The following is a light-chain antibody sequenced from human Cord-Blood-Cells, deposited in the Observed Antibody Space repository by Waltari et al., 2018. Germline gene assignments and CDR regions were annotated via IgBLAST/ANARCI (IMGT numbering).Light chain of an antibody. J-gene: IGKJ2*01. Sequence: EIVLTQSPGTLSLSPGERATLSCRASQSVSSSYLAWYQQKPGQDPRLLIYGASSRATGIPDRFSGSGSGTDFTLTISRLEPEDFAVYYCQQYGSSPGYTFGQGTKLEIK. CDR3: QQYGSSPGYT. CDR1: QSVSSSY. CDR2: GAS. V-gene: IGKV3-20*01.